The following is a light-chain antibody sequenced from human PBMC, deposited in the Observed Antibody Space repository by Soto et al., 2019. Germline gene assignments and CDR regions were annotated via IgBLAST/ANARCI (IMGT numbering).Light chain of an antibody. CDR1: SSDVGGYNY. V-gene: IGLV2-14*01. J-gene: IGLJ2*01. Sequence: QSVLTQPASVSGSPGQSITISCSGTSSDVGGYNYVSWYQQHPGKAPKLMIYEVSNRPSGVSNRFSGSKSGTTASLTISGLQAEDEADYYGSSYTRYTPVVFGGGTKVTV. CDR2: EVS. CDR3: SSYTRYTPVV.